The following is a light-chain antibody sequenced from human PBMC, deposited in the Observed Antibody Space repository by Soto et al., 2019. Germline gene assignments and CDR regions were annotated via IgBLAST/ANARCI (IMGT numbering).Light chain of an antibody. Sequence: QSALTQPPSASGSPGQSVAISCTGTSSDVGATDYVSWYQQHSGKAPKLLLYEVNKRPSGVPDRFSGSKSGNTASLTVSAPQADDEADYYCISHAGVSNVLGTGTKLTVL. V-gene: IGLV2-8*01. J-gene: IGLJ1*01. CDR2: EVN. CDR1: SSDVGATDY. CDR3: ISHAGVSNV.